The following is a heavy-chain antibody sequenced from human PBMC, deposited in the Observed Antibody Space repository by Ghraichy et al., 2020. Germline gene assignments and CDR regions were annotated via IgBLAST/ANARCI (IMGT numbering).Heavy chain of an antibody. D-gene: IGHD1-26*01. Sequence: GGSLRLSCAASGFTFDDYAMHWVRQAPGKGLEWVSGITWNSGNIGYADSVKGRFTISRDNAKNSLYLQMNSLRAEDTALYYCAKNVGPIVGATSFDYWGQGAMVTGSS. CDR2: ITWNSGNI. J-gene: IGHJ4*02. CDR3: AKNVGPIVGATSFDY. V-gene: IGHV3-9*01. CDR1: GFTFDDYA.